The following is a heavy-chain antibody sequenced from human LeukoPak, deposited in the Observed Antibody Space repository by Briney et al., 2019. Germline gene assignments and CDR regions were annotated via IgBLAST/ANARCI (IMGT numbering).Heavy chain of an antibody. CDR2: IKQDGSEK. Sequence: GGSLRLSCAASGFTFSNYWMSWVRQAPGKGLEWVANIKQDGSEKFYVDSLKGRFTISRDNAKNSLYLQMNSLRAEDTAVYYCARNQLLSRYYFDYWGQGTLVTVSS. D-gene: IGHD2-2*01. J-gene: IGHJ4*02. V-gene: IGHV3-7*01. CDR3: ARNQLLSRYYFDY. CDR1: GFTFSNYW.